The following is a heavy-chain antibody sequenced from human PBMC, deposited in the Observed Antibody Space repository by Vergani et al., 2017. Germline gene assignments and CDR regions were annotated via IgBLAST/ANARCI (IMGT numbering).Heavy chain of an antibody. D-gene: IGHD2-15*01. CDR1: GGNFSSYA. V-gene: IGHV1-69*01. CDR2: IIPIFGTA. J-gene: IGHJ4*02. Sequence: QVQLVQSGAEVKQPGSSVKVSCKASGGNFSSYAISWVRQAPGQGLEWMGGIIPIFGTANYAQKFQGRVTITADESTSTAYMELSSLRSEDTAVYYCAREACSGGSCQAGGYWGQGTLVTVSS. CDR3: AREACSGGSCQAGGY.